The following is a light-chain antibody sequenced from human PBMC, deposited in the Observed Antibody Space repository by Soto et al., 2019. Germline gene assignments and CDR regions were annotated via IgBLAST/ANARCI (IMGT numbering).Light chain of an antibody. V-gene: IGKV3-11*01. CDR3: QQRANWPAT. CDR2: DAS. Sequence: EIVLAQSPATLSLSPGERVTLTCRASQSVRSYLAWYQQKPGQAPRLLIYDASNRATGIPARFSGSGSGTDFTLTISSLEPEDLAVYYCQQRANWPATFGQGTRLEIK. J-gene: IGKJ5*01. CDR1: QSVRSY.